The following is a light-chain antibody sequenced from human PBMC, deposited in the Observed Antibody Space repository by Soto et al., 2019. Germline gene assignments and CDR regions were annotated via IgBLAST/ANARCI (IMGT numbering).Light chain of an antibody. CDR1: SSDVGGYNY. J-gene: IGLJ1*01. CDR2: EVN. Sequence: QSALTQPASVSASPGQSITISCTGTSSDVGGYNYVSWYQQHPGKAPKLIIYEVNNRPSGVSNRFSGSKSGNTASPTISGLQPEDEADYYCTSYTSRNTYFFGSGTKLNVL. V-gene: IGLV2-14*01. CDR3: TSYTSRNTYF.